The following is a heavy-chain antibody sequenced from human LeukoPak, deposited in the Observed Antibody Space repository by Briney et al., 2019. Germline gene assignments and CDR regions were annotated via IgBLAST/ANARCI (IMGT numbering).Heavy chain of an antibody. D-gene: IGHD2-2*01. V-gene: IGHV4-34*01. J-gene: IGHJ5*02. CDR1: GGSFSGYY. CDR2: INHSGST. CDR3: ARGQGSYCSSTSCGRANWLDP. Sequence: SETLSLTCAVYGGSFSGYYWSWIRQPPGKGLEWIGEINHSGSTNYNPSLKSRVTISVDTSKNQFSLKLSSVTAADTAVYYCARGQGSYCSSTSCGRANWLDPWGQGTLVTVSS.